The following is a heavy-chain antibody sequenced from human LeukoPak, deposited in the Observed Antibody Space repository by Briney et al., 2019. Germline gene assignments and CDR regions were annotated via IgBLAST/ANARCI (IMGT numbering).Heavy chain of an antibody. J-gene: IGHJ4*02. Sequence: SETLSLTCTVSVGSISSSNNYWGWIRQPPGKGLEWIGTIYYSGTTYYNPSLRSRATISIDTSKNQFFLRLSSVTAADTAVYHCAREGRGMDFDYWGQGTQVTVSS. CDR2: IYYSGTT. CDR1: VGSISSSNNY. D-gene: IGHD5-24*01. CDR3: AREGRGMDFDY. V-gene: IGHV4-39*07.